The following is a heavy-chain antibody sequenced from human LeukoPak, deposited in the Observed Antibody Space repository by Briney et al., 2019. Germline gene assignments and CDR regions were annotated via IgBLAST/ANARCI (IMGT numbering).Heavy chain of an antibody. CDR3: ARENLVATIGYYYYYMDV. J-gene: IGHJ6*03. CDR1: GFTFSDYG. V-gene: IGHV3-33*01. CDR2: IWYDGSKK. D-gene: IGHD5-12*01. Sequence: GRSLRLSCAASGFTFSDYGIHWVRQAPGQGLEWVALIWYDGSKKYYADSVKGRFTISRDNTKNTLYLQLNSLRADDTAVYYCARENLVATIGYYYYYMDVWGKGTTVTVSS.